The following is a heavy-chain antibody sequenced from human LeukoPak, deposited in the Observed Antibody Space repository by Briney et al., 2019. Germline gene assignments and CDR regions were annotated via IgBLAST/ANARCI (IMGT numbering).Heavy chain of an antibody. CDR1: GYTFTRDA. J-gene: IGHJ6*03. V-gene: IGHV1-2*02. CDR2: INPNSGGT. D-gene: IGHD3-22*01. CDR3: AGDGSGYSHYYYMDV. Sequence: ASVKVSCKASGYTFTRDAINWVRQAPGQGLEWMGWINPNSGGTNYSQKFQGRVTMTRDTSISTAYMELSRLRSDDAAVYYCAGDGSGYSHYYYMDVWGKGTTVTVSS.